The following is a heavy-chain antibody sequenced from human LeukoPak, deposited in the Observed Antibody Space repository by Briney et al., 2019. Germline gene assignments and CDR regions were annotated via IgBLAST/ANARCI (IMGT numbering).Heavy chain of an antibody. D-gene: IGHD3-22*01. CDR1: GGSISSGGYS. CDR2: IYHSGST. CDR3: ARGVHYYDSSGLGDAFDI. J-gene: IGHJ3*02. V-gene: IGHV4-30-2*01. Sequence: SSETLSLTCTVSGGSISSGGYSWSWIRQPPGKGLEWIGYIYHSGSTYYNPSLKSRVTISVDRSKNQFSLKLSSVTAADTAVYYCARGVHYYDSSGLGDAFDIWGQGTMVTVSS.